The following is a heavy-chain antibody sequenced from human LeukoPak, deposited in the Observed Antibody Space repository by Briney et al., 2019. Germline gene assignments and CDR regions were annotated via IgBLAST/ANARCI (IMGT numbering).Heavy chain of an antibody. V-gene: IGHV1-58*01. D-gene: IGHD3-9*01. J-gene: IGHJ4*02. CDR2: IVVGSGNT. CDR3: ARDEYDILTDYDY. CDR1: GFTFSSSA. Sequence: SVKVSCKASGFTFSSSAVQWVRQARGQRLEWIGWIVVGSGNTNYAQKFQERVTITRDVSTSTAYMELSSLRAEDTAVYYCARDEYDILTDYDYWGQGILVTVSS.